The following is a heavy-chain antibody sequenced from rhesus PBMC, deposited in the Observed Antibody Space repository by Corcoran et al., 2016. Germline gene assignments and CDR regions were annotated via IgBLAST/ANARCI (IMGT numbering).Heavy chain of an antibody. J-gene: IGHJ4*01. CDR2: IYGSDSST. CDR1: GGSISSSY. Sequence: QLQLQESGPGLVKPSETLSVTCAVSGGSISSSYWSWIRQAPGKGLEWIGYIYGSDSSTNYNPSLKSRVTLSVDTSKNQLSLKLSSVTTADTAVYYCARDRGYCSSTYCSSGYFDYWGQGVLVTVSS. V-gene: IGHV4-169*02. D-gene: IGHD2-15*01. CDR3: ARDRGYCSSTYCSSGYFDY.